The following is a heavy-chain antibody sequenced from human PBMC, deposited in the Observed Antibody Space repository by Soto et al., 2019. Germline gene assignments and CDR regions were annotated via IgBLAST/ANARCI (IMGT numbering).Heavy chain of an antibody. CDR3: ATAVVVGAWFES. V-gene: IGHV3-23*01. CDR2: ISGSGDRT. CDR1: GFTFSSHA. D-gene: IGHD2-15*01. J-gene: IGHJ5*01. Sequence: EVQVLESGGGLVQPGGSLRLSCAASGFTFSSHAMTWVRQAPGKGLEWVSGISGSGDRTYNADSVKGRFTISRDNSKDTLYLQMKSLRPEDTAVYYCATAVVVGAWFESWGQGTLVTVSS.